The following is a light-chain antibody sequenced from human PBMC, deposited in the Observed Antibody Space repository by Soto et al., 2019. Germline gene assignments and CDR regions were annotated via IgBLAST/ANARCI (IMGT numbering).Light chain of an antibody. V-gene: IGKV3-15*01. J-gene: IGKJ3*01. CDR2: DAS. CDR3: QQYNNWPPIT. Sequence: EIVMTQSPATLSVSPGERATLSCRASQSVSGNLAWYQQKPGQAPRLLIYDASTRATGIPARFSGGGSGTEFTLPISSMQSDDVAVYYCQQYNNWPPITFGPGTKVDIK. CDR1: QSVSGN.